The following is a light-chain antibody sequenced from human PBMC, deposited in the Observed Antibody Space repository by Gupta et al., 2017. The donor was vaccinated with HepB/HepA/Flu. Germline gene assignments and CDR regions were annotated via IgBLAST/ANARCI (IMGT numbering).Light chain of an antibody. CDR1: HSVSGW. CDR3: QQYHIYWT. CDR2: KTS. V-gene: IGKV1-5*03. J-gene: IGKJ1*01. Sequence: DIQMTQSTSTLSASIGDRVTITCRASHSVSGWLAWFQQKQGKAPRLLISKTSNLESGVPSRFSGSGSGTEFTLTIVSLQHDDFATYYGQQYHIYWTFGQGTKVEIK.